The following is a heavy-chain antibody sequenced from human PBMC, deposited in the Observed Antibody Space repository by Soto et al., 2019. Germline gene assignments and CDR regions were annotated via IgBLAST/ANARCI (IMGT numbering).Heavy chain of an antibody. J-gene: IGHJ5*02. CDR2: INPNSGGT. D-gene: IGHD6-6*01. CDR3: ARGVAARPFDT. CDR1: GYTFNGYY. V-gene: IGHV1-2*04. Sequence: ASVKVSCKASGYTFNGYYMHWVRQAPGRGLEWMGWINPNSGGTNYAQKFQGWVTMTWDTTISTAYMELTRLRSNDTAVYYCARGVAARPFDTWGQGALVTVSS.